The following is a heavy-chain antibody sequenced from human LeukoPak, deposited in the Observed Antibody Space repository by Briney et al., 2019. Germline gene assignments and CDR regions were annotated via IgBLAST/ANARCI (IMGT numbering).Heavy chain of an antibody. J-gene: IGHJ4*02. CDR1: AFTFSSYG. Sequence: PGGSLRLSCAASAFTFSSYGMHWVRQAPGKGLEWVAFIRYDGGNKYYADSVKDRFTISRDNSKNTLYLQMNSLRAEDTAVYYCAKDWLWELHGGDLDYFDYWGQGTLVTVSS. CDR3: AKDWLWELHGGDLDYFDY. D-gene: IGHD1-26*01. V-gene: IGHV3-30*02. CDR2: IRYDGGNK.